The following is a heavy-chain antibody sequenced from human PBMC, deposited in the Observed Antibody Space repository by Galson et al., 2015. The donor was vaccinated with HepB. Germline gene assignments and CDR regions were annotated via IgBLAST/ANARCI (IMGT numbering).Heavy chain of an antibody. CDR2: INSGGRI. J-gene: IGHJ2*01. CDR3: AKGGIASTSGYATWYFDL. D-gene: IGHD3-22*01. CDR1: GGSISTTGYY. V-gene: IGHV3-53*05. Sequence: ETLSLTCTVSGGSISTTGYYWGWIRQIPGKGLEWVSVINSGGRIYYADSVKGRFTISRDNSKNTLYLQMNSLRPEDTAVYYCAKGGIASTSGYATWYFDLWGRGTLVTVSS.